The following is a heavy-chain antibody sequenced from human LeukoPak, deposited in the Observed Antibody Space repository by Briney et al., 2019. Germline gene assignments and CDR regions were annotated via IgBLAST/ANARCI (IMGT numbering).Heavy chain of an antibody. CDR3: ARSRPVYCSGGSCYPDY. CDR1: GYTFTSYD. Sequence: ASVTVSRKASGYTFTSYDINWVRQATGQGLEWMGWMNPNSGNTGYAQKFQGRVTMTRNTSISTAYMELSSLRSEDTAVYYCARSRPVYCSGGSCYPDYWGQGTLVTVSS. V-gene: IGHV1-8*01. CDR2: MNPNSGNT. D-gene: IGHD2-15*01. J-gene: IGHJ4*02.